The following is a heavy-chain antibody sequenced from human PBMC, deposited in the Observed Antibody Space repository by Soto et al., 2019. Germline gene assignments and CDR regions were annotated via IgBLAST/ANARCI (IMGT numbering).Heavy chain of an antibody. CDR2: IYYGGST. V-gene: IGHV4-4*02. J-gene: IGHJ4*02. CDR3: ARALPMVRGVISYYFDF. Sequence: PSETLSLTCAVSGGSISSSIWWSWVRQPPGKGLEWVGYIYYGGSTSYNPSLKSRITISLETSKSQISLRLSSVTAADTAVYYCARALPMVRGVISYYFDFWGQGTLVTVSS. D-gene: IGHD3-10*01. CDR1: GGSISSSIW.